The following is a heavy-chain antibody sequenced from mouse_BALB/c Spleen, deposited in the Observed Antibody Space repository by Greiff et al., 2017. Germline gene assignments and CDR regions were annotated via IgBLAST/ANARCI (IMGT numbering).Heavy chain of an antibody. CDR3: ASPYYYGSSPFAY. V-gene: IGHV5-6-5*01. Sequence: DVKLVESGGGLVKPGGSLKLSCAASGFTFSSYAMSWVRQTPEQRLEWVASISSGGSTYYPDSVKGRFTISRDNARNILYLQMSSLRSEDTAMYYCASPYYYGSSPFAYWGQGTLVTVSA. CDR1: GFTFSSYA. D-gene: IGHD1-1*01. J-gene: IGHJ3*01. CDR2: ISSGGST.